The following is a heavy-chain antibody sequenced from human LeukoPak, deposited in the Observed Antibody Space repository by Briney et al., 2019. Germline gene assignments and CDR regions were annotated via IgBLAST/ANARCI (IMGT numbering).Heavy chain of an antibody. J-gene: IGHJ3*02. D-gene: IGHD1-26*01. Sequence: KASETLSLTSTVSGGSISSYYWSWIRQPAGKGLEWIGRIYTSGSTNYNPSLKSRVTMSVDTSKNQFSLKLSSVTAADTAVYYCARSRTIVGATDDAFDIWGQGTMVTVSS. CDR2: IYTSGST. CDR1: GGSISSYY. CDR3: ARSRTIVGATDDAFDI. V-gene: IGHV4-4*07.